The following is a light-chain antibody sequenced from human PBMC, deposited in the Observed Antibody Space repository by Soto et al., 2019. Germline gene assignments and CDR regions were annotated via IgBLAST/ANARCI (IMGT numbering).Light chain of an antibody. CDR2: EVS. CDR3: SSYAGRNNLL. J-gene: IGLJ2*01. Sequence: QSALTQPPSASGSPGQSVTISCTGISSDVGGYKYVSWYQQHPGKAPKLMIYEVSKRPSGVPDRFSGPKSGNTASLTVSGLQADDEADYYCSSYAGRNNLLFGGGTKVTVL. V-gene: IGLV2-8*01. CDR1: SSDVGGYKY.